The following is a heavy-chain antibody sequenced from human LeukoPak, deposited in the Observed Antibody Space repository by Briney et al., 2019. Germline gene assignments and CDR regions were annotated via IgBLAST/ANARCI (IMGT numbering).Heavy chain of an antibody. Sequence: GGSLRLSCAASGFTFSSYGMHWVRQAPGKGLEWVAVISYDGSNKYYADSVKGRFTISRDNSKNTLYLQMNSLRAEDTAVYYCAKTGTKTYSSGWRFDYWGQGTLVTVSS. CDR2: ISYDGSNK. V-gene: IGHV3-30*18. D-gene: IGHD6-19*01. CDR3: AKTGTKTYSSGWRFDY. J-gene: IGHJ4*02. CDR1: GFTFSSYG.